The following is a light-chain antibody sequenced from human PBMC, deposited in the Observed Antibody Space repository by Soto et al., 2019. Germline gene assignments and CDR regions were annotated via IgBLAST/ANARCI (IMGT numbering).Light chain of an antibody. J-gene: IGKJ1*01. V-gene: IGKV3-11*01. CDR1: QSVSSY. CDR3: QQRSDWPLT. Sequence: EIVLTQSPATLSLSPGERATLSCRASQSVSSYFAWYQQKPGQAPRLLIYDASSRATGIPARFSGSGSGTEFTLTISSLEPDDFAVYYCQQRSDWPLTFGPGTKVEIK. CDR2: DAS.